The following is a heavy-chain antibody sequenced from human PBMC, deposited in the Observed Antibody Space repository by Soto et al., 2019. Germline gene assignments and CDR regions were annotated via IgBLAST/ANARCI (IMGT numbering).Heavy chain of an antibody. CDR2: ISYDGSNK. Sequence: QVQLVESGGGVVQPGRSLRLSCADSGFTFSSYGMNWVRQAPGKGLEWVALISYDGSNKYYADSVKGRFTIPRDNSKNTLYLQMNSLKIEDTAVYYCAKGTPPEYWGQGTLVTVSS. V-gene: IGHV3-30*18. CDR3: AKGTPPEY. CDR1: GFTFSSYG. J-gene: IGHJ4*02.